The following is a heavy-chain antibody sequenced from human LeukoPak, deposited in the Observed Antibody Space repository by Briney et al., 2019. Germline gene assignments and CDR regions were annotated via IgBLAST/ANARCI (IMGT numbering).Heavy chain of an antibody. CDR1: GGTFSSYA. Sequence: ASVKVSCKASGGTFSSYAISWVRQAPGPGLEWMGGIIPIFGTANYAQKFQGRVTITADESTSTAYMELSSLRSEDTAVYYCARGPDYYGSGSYYAHFDYWGQGTLVTVSS. V-gene: IGHV1-69*13. CDR2: IIPIFGTA. J-gene: IGHJ4*02. D-gene: IGHD3-10*01. CDR3: ARGPDYYGSGSYYAHFDY.